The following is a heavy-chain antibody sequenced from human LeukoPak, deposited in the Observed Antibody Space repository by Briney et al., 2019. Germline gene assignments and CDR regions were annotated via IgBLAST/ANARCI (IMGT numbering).Heavy chain of an antibody. J-gene: IGHJ4*02. CDR1: GYTFTGYY. CDR2: INPNSGGT. CDR3: ARVTYYYGSGSYSDY. Sequence: GASVTVSCKASGYTFTGYYMHWVRQAPGQGLEWMGWINPNSGGTNYAQKFQGRVTMTRDTSISTAYMELSRLRSDDTAVYYCARVTYYYGSGSYSDYWGQGTLVTVSS. V-gene: IGHV1-2*02. D-gene: IGHD3-10*01.